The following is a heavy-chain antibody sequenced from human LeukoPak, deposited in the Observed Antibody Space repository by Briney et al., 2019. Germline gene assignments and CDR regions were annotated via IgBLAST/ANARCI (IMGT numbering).Heavy chain of an antibody. CDR1: GFTFSSYW. CDR2: INSDGSST. D-gene: IGHD4-17*01. Sequence: GGSLRLSCAASGFTFSSYWMHWVRQAPGKGLVWVSRINSDGSSTSYADSVKGRFTISRDSAKNTLYLQMNSLRAEDTAVYYCARENDYGDYGGPYGMDVWGQGTTVTVSS. V-gene: IGHV3-74*01. J-gene: IGHJ6*02. CDR3: ARENDYGDYGGPYGMDV.